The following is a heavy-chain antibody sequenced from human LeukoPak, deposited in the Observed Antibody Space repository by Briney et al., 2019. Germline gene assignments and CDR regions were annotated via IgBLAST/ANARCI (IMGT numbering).Heavy chain of an antibody. V-gene: IGHV3-7*01. Sequence: PGGSLRLSCAASGFTFSNYWMSWVRQVPGKGLEWVANIKQGGSEKYYVDSVKGRFTISRDNSKNTLYLQMNSLRAEDTAVYYCARGNDYGDYWGQGTLVTVSS. CDR1: GFTFSNYW. J-gene: IGHJ4*02. CDR2: IKQGGSEK. CDR3: ARGNDYGDY. D-gene: IGHD2-8*01.